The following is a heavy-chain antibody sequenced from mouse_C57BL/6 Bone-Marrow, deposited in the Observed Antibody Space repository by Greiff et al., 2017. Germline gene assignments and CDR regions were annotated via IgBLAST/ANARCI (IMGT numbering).Heavy chain of an antibody. V-gene: IGHV1-64*01. Sequence: QVQLQQPGAELVKPGASVKLSCKASGYTFTNYWMHWLKQRPGQGLEWIGMMHPNGGSPDYNEKFKSEATLSVDKSSRTAYMELSSLTSEDSAVYNWARAYDYDDYTMDYWGQGTSVTVSS. CDR2: MHPNGGSP. J-gene: IGHJ4*01. D-gene: IGHD2-4*01. CDR1: GYTFTNYW. CDR3: ARAYDYDDYTMDY.